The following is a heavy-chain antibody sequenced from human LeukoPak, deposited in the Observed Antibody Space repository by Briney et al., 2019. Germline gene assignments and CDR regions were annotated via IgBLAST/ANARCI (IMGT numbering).Heavy chain of an antibody. CDR3: ARTYSSSSNYYYYMDV. D-gene: IGHD6-6*01. CDR1: GGSISSGGYY. J-gene: IGHJ6*03. V-gene: IGHV4-31*03. CDR2: IYYSGST. Sequence: SQTLSLTCTVSGGSISSGGYYWSWIRQHPGKGLEWIGYIYYSGSTYYNPSLKSRVTISVDTSKNQFSLKLSSVTAADTAMYYCARTYSSSSNYYYYMDVWGKGTTATASS.